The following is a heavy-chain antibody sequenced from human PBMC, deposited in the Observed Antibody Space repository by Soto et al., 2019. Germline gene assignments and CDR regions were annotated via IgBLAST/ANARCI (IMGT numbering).Heavy chain of an antibody. CDR2: IRSKTDGGTT. V-gene: IGHV3-15*01. J-gene: IGHJ5*02. CDR3: ATAEKRVGEFDP. CDR1: GFTFSKAW. Sequence: EVQLVASGGGLVKPGGSLRLSCAASGFTFSKAWMNWVRQAPGKGLEWIGRIRSKTDGGTTDYAATVKGRVTISRDDSRNTLYLQRNSLKAEDTAVYSCATAEKRVGEFDPWGQGTLVTVSS.